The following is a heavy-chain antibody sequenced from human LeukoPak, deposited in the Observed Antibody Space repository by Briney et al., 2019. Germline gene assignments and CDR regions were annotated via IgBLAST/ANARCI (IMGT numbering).Heavy chain of an antibody. Sequence: GGSLRLSCAASGFTFSTYGMSWVRQAPGKGLEWVSAITTSGGSTYYADSVKGRFTISRDNPKNTLYLQMNSLRADDTAVYYCAKRSDYGGNWNHFDYWGQGSLVTDSS. CDR3: AKRSDYGGNWNHFDY. CDR2: ITTSGGST. J-gene: IGHJ4*02. D-gene: IGHD4-23*01. CDR1: GFTFSTYG. V-gene: IGHV3-23*01.